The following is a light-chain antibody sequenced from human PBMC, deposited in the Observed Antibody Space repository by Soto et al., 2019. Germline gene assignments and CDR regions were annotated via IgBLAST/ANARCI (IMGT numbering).Light chain of an antibody. V-gene: IGKV3-20*01. Sequence: ETVLTQSPGTLSLSPGERATLFCRASQSVSNNYLAWYQQKPGQAPRLLIYGASSRATGIPDRFSGSGSGTDFSLTISRLEPEDSAVYYCQQHGNSPHSWTFGQGTKVEIK. CDR1: QSVSNNY. CDR3: QQHGNSPHSWT. J-gene: IGKJ1*01. CDR2: GAS.